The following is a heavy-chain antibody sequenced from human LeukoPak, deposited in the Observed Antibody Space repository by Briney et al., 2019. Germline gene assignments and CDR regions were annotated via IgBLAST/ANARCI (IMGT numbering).Heavy chain of an antibody. CDR1: GGAISAYY. CDR2: INSGNT. J-gene: IGHJ3*02. CDR3: ARYRAFDI. Sequence: SETLSLTCSVSGGAISAYYWSWIRQPPGEGLEWIGYINSGNTNYNPSLKSRVTISVDTSTNQFSLRLNSVTAADTAVYYCARYRAFDIWGRGTLVTASS. V-gene: IGHV4-59*01.